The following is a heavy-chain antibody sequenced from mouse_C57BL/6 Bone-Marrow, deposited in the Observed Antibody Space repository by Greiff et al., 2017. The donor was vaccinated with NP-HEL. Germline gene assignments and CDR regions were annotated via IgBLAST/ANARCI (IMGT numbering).Heavy chain of an antibody. CDR2: INPGSGGT. Sequence: VQRVESGAELVRPGTSVKVSCKASGYAFTNYLIEWVKQRPGQGLEWIGVINPGSGGTNYNEKFTGKATLTADKSSSTAYMQLSSLTSEDSAVYFCARRDYGSSPGFDVWGTGTTVTVSS. V-gene: IGHV1-54*01. CDR1: GYAFTNYL. J-gene: IGHJ1*03. D-gene: IGHD1-1*01. CDR3: ARRDYGSSPGFDV.